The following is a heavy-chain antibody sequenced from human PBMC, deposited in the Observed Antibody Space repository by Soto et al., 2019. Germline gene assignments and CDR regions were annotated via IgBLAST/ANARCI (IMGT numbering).Heavy chain of an antibody. CDR1: GFTFSSYS. CDR2: ISSSSSYI. D-gene: IGHD3-10*01. V-gene: IGHV3-21*01. Sequence: EVQLVESGGGLVKPGGSLRLSCAASGFTFSSYSMNWVRQAPGKGLEWVSSISSSSSYIYYADSVKGRFTMSRDNAKNSLYLQMNSLGAEDTAVYYCARDPMVLAFDIWGQGTMVTVSS. J-gene: IGHJ3*02. CDR3: ARDPMVLAFDI.